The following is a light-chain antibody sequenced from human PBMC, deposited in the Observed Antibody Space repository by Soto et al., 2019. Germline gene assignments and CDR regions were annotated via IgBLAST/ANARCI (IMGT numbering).Light chain of an antibody. CDR1: QSVSRSY. CDR3: QQYGSSPAT. J-gene: IGKJ2*01. V-gene: IGKV3-20*01. CDR2: GAS. Sequence: EIVLTQSPGTLSLSPGERATLSCRASQSVSRSYLAWYQQKPGQAPRLLFYGASSRATGIPDRFSGSGSGPDFTLTISRLEPEDFAVYYCQQYGSSPATFGQGTKLEIK.